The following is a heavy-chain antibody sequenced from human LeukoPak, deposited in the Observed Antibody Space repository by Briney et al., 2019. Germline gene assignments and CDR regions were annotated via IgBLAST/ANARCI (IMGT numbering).Heavy chain of an antibody. V-gene: IGHV4-59*08. CDR1: GYSMRSYY. J-gene: IGHJ4*02. CDR2: IHYSGRT. Sequence: SETVSLTCNVSGYSMRSYYWSWLRQPPGKGLEWIGYIHYSGRTNYNPSLKSRITISVDTSKTQFSLKLSSVTAADTAVYYCATLRGSSSAVFDYWGQGTLVTVSS. D-gene: IGHD2-2*01. CDR3: ATLRGSSSAVFDY.